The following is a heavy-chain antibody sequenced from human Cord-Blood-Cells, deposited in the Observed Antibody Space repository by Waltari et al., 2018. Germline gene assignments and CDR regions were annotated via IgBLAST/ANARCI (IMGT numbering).Heavy chain of an antibody. Sequence: QVQLVQSGAEVKKPGSSVKVSCKASGGTFSSYAISWVRQAPGQGLEWMGGIIPIFGTANYAQKFQGRVTITADESTSTADMELSSLRSEDTAVYYCARAVSHYDSSGPPVSPMDVWGKGTTVTVSS. CDR1: GGTFSSYA. CDR3: ARAVSHYDSSGPPVSPMDV. CDR2: IIPIFGTA. V-gene: IGHV1-69*01. D-gene: IGHD3-22*01. J-gene: IGHJ6*03.